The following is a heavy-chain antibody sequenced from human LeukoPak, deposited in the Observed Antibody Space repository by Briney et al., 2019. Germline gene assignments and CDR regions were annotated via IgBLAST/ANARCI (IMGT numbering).Heavy chain of an antibody. V-gene: IGHV4-34*01. J-gene: IGHJ4*02. D-gene: IGHD2-15*01. CDR1: GGSFSGYY. CDR3: ASEGYCSGGSCYSAY. CDR2: INHSGST. Sequence: SETLSLTCAVYGGSFSGYYWSWIRQPPGKGLEWIGEINHSGSTNYNPSLKSRVTISVDTSKNQFSLKLSSVTAADTAVYYCASEGYCSGGSCYSAYWVQGTLVTVSS.